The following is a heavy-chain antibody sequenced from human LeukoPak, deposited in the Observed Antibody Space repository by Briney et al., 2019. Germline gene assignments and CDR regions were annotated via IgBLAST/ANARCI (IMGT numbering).Heavy chain of an antibody. CDR1: GFTFSNAW. CDR2: IKSKTDGGTT. J-gene: IGHJ6*03. CDR3: TTVRQLVNYYYYYYMDV. D-gene: IGHD6-13*01. Sequence: PGGSLRLSCAASGFTFSNAWMSWVRQAPGKGLEWVGRIKSKTDGGTTDYAAPVKGRFTISRDDSKNTLYLQMNSLKTEDTAVYYCTTVRQLVNYYYYYYMDVWGKGTTVTASS. V-gene: IGHV3-15*01.